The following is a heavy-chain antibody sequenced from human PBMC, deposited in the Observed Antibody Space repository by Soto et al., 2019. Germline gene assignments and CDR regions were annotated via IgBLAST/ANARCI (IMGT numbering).Heavy chain of an antibody. V-gene: IGHV1-8*01. Sequence: QVQLVQSGAEVKKPGASVKVSCKASGYTFTSYDINWVRQATGQGLEWMGWMNPNIGNTGYAQRFKGRVSMTTNTSIRIAYMELSSLRSEDTAVYYYARELTSRVLNYWGQGSLVTVSS. CDR3: ARELTSRVLNY. J-gene: IGHJ4*02. CDR2: MNPNIGNT. CDR1: GYTFTSYD. D-gene: IGHD3-16*01.